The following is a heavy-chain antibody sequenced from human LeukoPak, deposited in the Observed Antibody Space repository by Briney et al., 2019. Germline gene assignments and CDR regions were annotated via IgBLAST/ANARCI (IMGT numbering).Heavy chain of an antibody. CDR3: ARRRIVATFDY. Sequence: SETLSLTCTVSGGSISSNDYYWAWIRQPPGKGLEWIGSIYYGRSTFYNPSLKSRVTISVDTSKNQFSLNLNSATAADTAVYYCARRRIVATFDYWGQGTLVTVSS. D-gene: IGHD5-12*01. J-gene: IGHJ4*02. CDR2: IYYGRST. CDR1: GGSISSNDYY. V-gene: IGHV4-39*01.